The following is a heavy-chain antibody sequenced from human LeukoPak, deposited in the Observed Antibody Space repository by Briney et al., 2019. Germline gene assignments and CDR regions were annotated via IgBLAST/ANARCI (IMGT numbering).Heavy chain of an antibody. D-gene: IGHD4-4*01. J-gene: IGHJ6*02. Sequence: GGSLRLSCAASGFTFSSYWMHWVRQAPGKGLVWVSRINSDGSSTSYADSVKGRFTISRDNAKNTLYLQMNSLRAEDTAVYYCASGPLYMTTVTTYYYGMDVWGQGTTVTVSS. V-gene: IGHV3-74*01. CDR3: ASGPLYMTTVTTYYYGMDV. CDR1: GFTFSSYW. CDR2: INSDGSST.